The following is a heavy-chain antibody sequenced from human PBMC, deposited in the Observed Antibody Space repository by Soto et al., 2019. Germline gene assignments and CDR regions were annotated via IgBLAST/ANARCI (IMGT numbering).Heavy chain of an antibody. J-gene: IGHJ4*01. CDR1: GYTFTSYY. Sequence: ASVKVSCKASGYTFTSYYMHWVRQAPGQGLEWMGIINPSGGSTSYAQKFQGRVTMTRDTSTSTVYMVYLQMNSLKTEDTAVYYCTTDSYITIVTVRFDYWGHGTLVTVSS. CDR2: INPSGGST. CDR3: TTDSYITIVTVRFDY. D-gene: IGHD2-2*02. V-gene: IGHV1-46*01.